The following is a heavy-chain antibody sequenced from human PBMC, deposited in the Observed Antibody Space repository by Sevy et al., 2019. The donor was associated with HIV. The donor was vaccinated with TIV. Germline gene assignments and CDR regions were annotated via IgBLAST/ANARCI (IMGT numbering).Heavy chain of an antibody. J-gene: IGHJ2*01. CDR3: ARVRVKIPHEYFDL. Sequence: GGSLRLSCAASGFTFSSYSMNWVRQAPGKGLEWVSYISSSSSTIYYADSVKGRFTISRDNAKNSLYLQMNSLRDEDTAVYYCARVRVKIPHEYFDLWGRGTLVTGLL. CDR2: ISSSSSTI. CDR1: GFTFSSYS. D-gene: IGHD2-2*01. V-gene: IGHV3-48*02.